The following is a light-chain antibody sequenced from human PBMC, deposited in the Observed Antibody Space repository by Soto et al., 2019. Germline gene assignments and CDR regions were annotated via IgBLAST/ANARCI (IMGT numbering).Light chain of an antibody. CDR1: SRDVGGYNY. V-gene: IGLV2-14*01. Sequence: QSALTQPASVSGSPGQSITISCTGTSRDVGGYNYVSWYQQHPGKAPKLMIYDVNNRPSGVSNRCSGSSSGNTASLTISGLQAEDEADYYCSSYISSSTLVFGGGTQLTVL. J-gene: IGLJ2*01. CDR2: DVN. CDR3: SSYISSSTLV.